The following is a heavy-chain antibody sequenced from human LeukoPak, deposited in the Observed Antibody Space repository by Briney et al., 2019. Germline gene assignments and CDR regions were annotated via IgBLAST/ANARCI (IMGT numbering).Heavy chain of an antibody. D-gene: IGHD3-10*01. CDR1: GFTFSSYS. V-gene: IGHV3-21*01. J-gene: IGHJ4*02. Sequence: PGGSLRLSCAASGFTFSSYSMNWVRQAPGKGLEWVSSISSRSTYIYYADSLKGRFTISRDNAKNSLYLQMNSLRAEDTAVYYCAARDSYGSGSYPIDDWGQGTLVTVSS. CDR3: AARDSYGSGSYPIDD. CDR2: ISSRSTYI.